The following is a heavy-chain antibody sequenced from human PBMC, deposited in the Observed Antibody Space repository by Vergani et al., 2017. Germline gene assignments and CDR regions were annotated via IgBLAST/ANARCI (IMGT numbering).Heavy chain of an antibody. CDR2: IWYDGSNK. V-gene: IGHV3-33*01. D-gene: IGHD6-13*01. J-gene: IGHJ3*02. CDR1: GFTFSSYG. CDR3: AREKEIAAAGPDAFDI. Sequence: QVQLVESGGGVVQPGRSLRLSCAASGFTFSSYGMHWVRQAPGKGLEWVAVIWYDGSNKYYADSVKGRFTISRDNSKNTLYLQMNSLRAEDTAVYYCAREKEIAAAGPDAFDIWGQGTMVTVSS.